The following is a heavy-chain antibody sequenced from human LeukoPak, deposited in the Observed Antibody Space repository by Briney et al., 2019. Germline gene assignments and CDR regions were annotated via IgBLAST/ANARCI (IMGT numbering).Heavy chain of an antibody. CDR1: GGSISSSNW. CDR3: ARGSQLITMVRPKYNWFDP. V-gene: IGHV4-4*02. J-gene: IGHJ5*02. D-gene: IGHD3-10*01. CDR2: IYHSGST. Sequence: SETLSLTCAVSGGSISSSNWWSWVRQPPGKGLEWIGEIYHSGSTNYNPSLKSRVTISVDKSKNQFSLKLGSVTAADTAVYYCARGSQLITMVRPKYNWFDPWGQGTLVTVSS.